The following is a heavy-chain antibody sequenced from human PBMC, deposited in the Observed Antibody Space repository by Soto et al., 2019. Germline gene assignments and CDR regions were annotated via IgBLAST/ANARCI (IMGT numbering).Heavy chain of an antibody. V-gene: IGHV4-4*07. CDR3: VREGDYSDNNGFPLFDY. CDR2: IFDSGHT. J-gene: IGHJ4*02. D-gene: IGHD3-22*01. CDR1: GGSMTNYY. Sequence: SETPSLTCTVSGGSMTNYYWSWIRQPAGKGLEWIGRIFDSGHTNYNPSLKSRVILSVDTSRNQFSLRLTSVTAADTAVYYCVREGDYSDNNGFPLFDYWGQGTLVTVSS.